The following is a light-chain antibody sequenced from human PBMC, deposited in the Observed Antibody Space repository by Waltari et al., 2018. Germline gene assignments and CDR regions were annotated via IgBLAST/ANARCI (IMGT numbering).Light chain of an antibody. J-gene: IGLJ1*01. CDR1: ALPKKY. V-gene: IGLV3-25*02. CDR2: KGS. Sequence: SYELTQPPSVSVSPGQTARITCSGDALPKKYAYWYQQKPGQAPVLVIYKGSERPSGIPARFSGSSSGTTVTLPISGVQAEDEADYYCQSADSSGNTYVFGIGTKVTVL. CDR3: QSADSSGNTYV.